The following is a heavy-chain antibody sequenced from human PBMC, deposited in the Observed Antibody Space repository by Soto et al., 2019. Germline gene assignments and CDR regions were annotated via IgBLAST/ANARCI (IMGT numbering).Heavy chain of an antibody. J-gene: IGHJ6*02. CDR2: ICNSGTT. Sequence: SETLSLTCTVSGGSIRSYCWTWIRQPPGEGLEWIGCICNSGTTNYNPSLKSRVAISIDTQKNQFSLKLSSVTAADTALYYCARDPKGGIAAPSGGYNYSGMDVWGQGTTVTVSS. V-gene: IGHV4-59*12. CDR1: GGSIRSYC. CDR3: ARDPKGGIAAPSGGYNYSGMDV. D-gene: IGHD6-13*01.